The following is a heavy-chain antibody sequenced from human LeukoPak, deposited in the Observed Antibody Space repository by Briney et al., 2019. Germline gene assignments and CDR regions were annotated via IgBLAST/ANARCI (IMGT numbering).Heavy chain of an antibody. CDR1: GFTVSSNY. Sequence: GGSLRLSCAASGFTVSSNYMSWVRQAPGKGLEWVSFIYSGGSTYYADSVKGRFTISRDNSKNTLYLQMNSLRAEDTAVYYCTRGETNPFDYWGQGTLVTVSS. J-gene: IGHJ4*02. V-gene: IGHV3-66*01. CDR3: TRGETNPFDY. CDR2: IYSGGST. D-gene: IGHD1-26*01.